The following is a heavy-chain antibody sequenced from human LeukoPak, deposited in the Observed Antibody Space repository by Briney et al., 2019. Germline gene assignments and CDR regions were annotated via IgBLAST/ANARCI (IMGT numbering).Heavy chain of an antibody. CDR1: GYTFTGYY. Sequence: SSVKVSCKASGYTFTGYYMHCVRQAAGQGLEWMGRINPNSGGTNYAQKLQGRGTRTRDPSTSTGSMELRRLRSDATAVYYCARIRSVAGTGVWFAPWGQGTLVTVSS. D-gene: IGHD6-19*01. CDR3: ARIRSVAGTGVWFAP. V-gene: IGHV1-2*06. CDR2: INPNSGGT. J-gene: IGHJ5*02.